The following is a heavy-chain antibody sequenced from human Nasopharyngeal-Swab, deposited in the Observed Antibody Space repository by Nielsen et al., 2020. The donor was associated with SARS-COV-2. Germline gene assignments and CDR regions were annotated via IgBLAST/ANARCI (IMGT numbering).Heavy chain of an antibody. CDR1: GGSISSSNW. J-gene: IGHJ6*02. D-gene: IGHD3-10*01. CDR2: IYHSGST. V-gene: IGHV4-4*02. CDR3: ARGNYFGSGTFHRTYGMDV. Sequence: SATLSLTCAVSGGSISSSNWWSWVRQPPGKGLESIGEIYHSGSTNYNPSLKSRVTISIDTSKNQFSLALRSVTAADTGLYYCARGNYFGSGTFHRTYGMDVWGQGTSVTVSS.